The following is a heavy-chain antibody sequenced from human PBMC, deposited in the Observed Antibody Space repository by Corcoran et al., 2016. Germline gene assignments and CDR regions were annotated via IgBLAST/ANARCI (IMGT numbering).Heavy chain of an antibody. CDR1: GFTFSSYS. CDR2: ISSSSSYI. CDR3: ARDRWVALDY. D-gene: IGHD1-26*01. Sequence: EVQLVESGGGLVKSGGSLRLSCAASGFTFSSYSMNWVRQAPGKGLEWVSSISSSSSYIYYADSVKGRFTISRDNAKNSLYLQMNSLRAEDTAVYYCARDRWVALDYWGQGTLVTVSS. J-gene: IGHJ4*02. V-gene: IGHV3-21*01.